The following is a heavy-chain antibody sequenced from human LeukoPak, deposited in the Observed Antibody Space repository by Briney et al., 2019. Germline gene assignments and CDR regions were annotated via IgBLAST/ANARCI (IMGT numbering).Heavy chain of an antibody. CDR3: TKDLAFCGGDCYSGADN. CDR2: ISGRGDIT. Sequence: PGGSLRLSCAASGFTFSSHAMNWVRQAPGKGLEWVSAISGRGDITYYTDSVKGRFTISRDTSRSTLYLQMSSLRAEDTAVYYCTKDLAFCGGDCYSGADNWGQGALVTVSS. J-gene: IGHJ4*02. CDR1: GFTFSSHA. V-gene: IGHV3-23*01. D-gene: IGHD2-21*01.